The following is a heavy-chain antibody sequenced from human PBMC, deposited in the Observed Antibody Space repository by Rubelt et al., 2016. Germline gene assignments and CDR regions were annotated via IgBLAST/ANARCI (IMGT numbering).Heavy chain of an antibody. Sequence: QVQLQESGPGLVKPSETLSLTCTVSGGSISTYYWSWIRQPPGTGLEWIGYTFYSGSTNYNPSLKRRVTLSVAPSKNQFSRKRSSVTAADTAVYYCARDKVREVIGAVDIWGLGTMVTVSS. CDR1: GGSISTYY. J-gene: IGHJ3*02. V-gene: IGHV4-59*01. CDR3: ARDKVREVIGAVDI. CDR2: TFYSGST. D-gene: IGHD3-10*01.